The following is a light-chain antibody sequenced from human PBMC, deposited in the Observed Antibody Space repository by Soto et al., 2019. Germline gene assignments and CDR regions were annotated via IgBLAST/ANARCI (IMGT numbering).Light chain of an antibody. CDR2: GAS. V-gene: IGKV3-20*01. J-gene: IGKJ5*01. CDR1: QSVSSSY. Sequence: EIVLTQSPATLSVSPGDRATLSCLASQSVSSSYLAWYQRKPGQAPRLLIYGASSRATGIPDRFSGSGSGTDFTLTISRLEPEDFAVYYCQQYGSSPRVTFGQGTRLEIK. CDR3: QQYGSSPRVT.